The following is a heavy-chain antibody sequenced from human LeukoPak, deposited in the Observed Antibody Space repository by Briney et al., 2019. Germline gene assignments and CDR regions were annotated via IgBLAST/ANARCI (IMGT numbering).Heavy chain of an antibody. Sequence: GGSLRLSCAASGFTFSSYSMNWVRQAPGKGLEWVSYISGSSSAIYYADSLKGRFTISRDNAKNSLHLQMNSLSAEDTAVYYCARVIGSYGDSAYWGQGPLVTVSS. D-gene: IGHD1-26*01. J-gene: IGHJ4*02. CDR1: GFTFSSYS. V-gene: IGHV3-48*04. CDR3: ARVIGSYGDSAY. CDR2: ISGSSSAI.